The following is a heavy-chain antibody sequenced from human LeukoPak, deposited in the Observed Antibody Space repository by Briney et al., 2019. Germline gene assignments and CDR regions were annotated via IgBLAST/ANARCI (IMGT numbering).Heavy chain of an antibody. V-gene: IGHV1-8*02. CDR2: MNPNSGNT. D-gene: IGHD2-8*01. J-gene: IGHJ4*02. CDR1: GYTFTSYG. Sequence: GASVKVSCKASGYTFTSYGISWVRQAPGQGLEWMGWMNPNSGNTGYAQKFQGRVTMTRNTSISTAYMELSSLRSEDTAVYYCARGKMVYVPDYWGQGTLVTVSS. CDR3: ARGKMVYVPDY.